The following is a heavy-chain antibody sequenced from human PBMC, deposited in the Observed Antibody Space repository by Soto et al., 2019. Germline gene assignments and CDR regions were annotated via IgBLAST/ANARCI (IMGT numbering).Heavy chain of an antibody. CDR2: IVVGSGNT. V-gene: IGHV1-58*01. J-gene: IGHJ3*02. CDR1: GFTFTSSA. Sequence: SVKVSCKASGFTFTSSAVQWVRQARGQRLEWIGWIVVGSGNTNYAQKFQGRVTITRDTSASTAYMELSSLRSEDTAVYYCARDPLGFRYYAFWSGYSYDAFDIWGPGTMVTVSS. D-gene: IGHD3-3*01. CDR3: ARDPLGFRYYAFWSGYSYDAFDI.